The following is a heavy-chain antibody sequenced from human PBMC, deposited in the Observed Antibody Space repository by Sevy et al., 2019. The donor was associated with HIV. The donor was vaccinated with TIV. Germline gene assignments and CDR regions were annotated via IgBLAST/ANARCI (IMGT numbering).Heavy chain of an antibody. J-gene: IGHJ4*02. CDR3: AREGGSDPVSWYFDY. V-gene: IGHV3-33*01. CDR2: IWYDGSNK. CDR1: GFTFSSYG. D-gene: IGHD3-16*01. Sequence: GGSLRLSCAASGFTFSSYGMHWVRQAPGKGLEWMAIIWYDGSNKYYADSVKGRFTISRDNSKNTLYLQMNSLRAEDTAVYYCAREGGSDPVSWYFDYWGQGTLVTVSS.